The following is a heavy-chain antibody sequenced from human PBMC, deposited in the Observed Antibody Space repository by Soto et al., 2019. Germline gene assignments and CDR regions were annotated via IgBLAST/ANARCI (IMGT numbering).Heavy chain of an antibody. V-gene: IGHV1-3*01. Sequence: ASVKVSCKASGYTFTSYGIHWVRQAPGQRLEWTGWINGGNGNTKYSQKFQGRVTITRDTSATTAYMELSSLRSEDTAVYYCARAGLMYYYYGVDVWGQGTTVTVSS. CDR2: INGGNGNT. J-gene: IGHJ6*02. CDR3: ARAGLMYYYYGVDV. CDR1: GYTFTSYG. D-gene: IGHD3-16*01.